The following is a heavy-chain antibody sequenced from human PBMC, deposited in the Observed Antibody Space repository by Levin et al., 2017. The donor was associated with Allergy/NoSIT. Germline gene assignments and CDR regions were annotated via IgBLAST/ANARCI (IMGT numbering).Heavy chain of an antibody. J-gene: IGHJ6*04. Sequence: SETLSLTCTVSGGSISSYYWSWIRQPPGKGLEWIGYIYYSGSTNYNPSLKSRVTISVDTSKNQFSLKLSSVTAADTAVYYCARVVATIHGPPPAHMDVWGKGTTVTVSS. D-gene: IGHD5-12*01. V-gene: IGHV4-59*01. CDR2: IYYSGST. CDR3: ARVVATIHGPPPAHMDV. CDR1: GGSISSYY.